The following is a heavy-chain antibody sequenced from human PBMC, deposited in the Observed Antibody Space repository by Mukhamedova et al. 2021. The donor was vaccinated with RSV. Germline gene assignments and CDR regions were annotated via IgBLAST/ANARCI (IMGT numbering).Heavy chain of an antibody. V-gene: IGHV3-30*01. J-gene: IGHJ4*02. D-gene: IGHD1-26*01. CDR3: ARGGAYVGAFDY. Sequence: SYDGSNKYYADSVKGRFTISRDNSKNTLYLQMNSLRAEDTAVYYCARGGAYVGAFDYWGQGTLVTVSS. CDR2: SYDGSNK.